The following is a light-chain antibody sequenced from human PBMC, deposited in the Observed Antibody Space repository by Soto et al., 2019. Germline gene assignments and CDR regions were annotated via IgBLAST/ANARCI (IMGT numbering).Light chain of an antibody. CDR2: AVT. CDR1: SGDVGGYNY. J-gene: IGLJ1*01. Sequence: QSALTQPASVSGSPGQSVIISCAGTSGDVGGYNYVSWYQQHPGKAPKLMIHAVTNRPSGVSNRFSGSKSGNTASLTISNLQAEDEADYYCCSYTGASTYVFGTGTKVTVL. CDR3: CSYTGASTYV. V-gene: IGLV2-14*01.